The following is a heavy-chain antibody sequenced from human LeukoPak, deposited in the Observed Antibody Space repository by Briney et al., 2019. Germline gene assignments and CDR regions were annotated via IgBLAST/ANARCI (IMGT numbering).Heavy chain of an antibody. CDR2: FDPEDGET. Sequence: GASVKVSCKVSGYTLSELSMHWVRQAPGKGLEWMGGFDPEDGETIYAQKFQGRVTMTRDTSISTAYMELSRLRSDDTAVYYCARARAPYYYDSNGLSAFDIWGQGTMVTVSS. CDR1: GYTLSELS. V-gene: IGHV1-24*01. D-gene: IGHD3-22*01. CDR3: ARARAPYYYDSNGLSAFDI. J-gene: IGHJ3*02.